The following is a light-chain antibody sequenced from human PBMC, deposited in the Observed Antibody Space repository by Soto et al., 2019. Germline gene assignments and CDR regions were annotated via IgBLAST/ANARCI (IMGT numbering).Light chain of an antibody. CDR2: DVS. V-gene: IGLV2-14*01. CDR3: NSYTSSSSYV. CDR1: SSDVGGYNY. J-gene: IGLJ1*01. Sequence: ALTQPASVSGSPGQSMTISCTGTSSDVGGYNYVSWYQQHPGKAPKLMIYDVSNRPSGVSNRFSGSKSGNTASLTISGLQAEDEADYYCNSYTSSSSYVFGTGTKVTVL.